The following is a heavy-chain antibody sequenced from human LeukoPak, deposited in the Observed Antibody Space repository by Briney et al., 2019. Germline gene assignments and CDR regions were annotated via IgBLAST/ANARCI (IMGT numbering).Heavy chain of an antibody. J-gene: IGHJ4*02. CDR1: GFTFRSYW. CDR2: IKQDGSEK. D-gene: IGHD6-13*01. CDR3: ARDQSVWGQYSSRYYFDY. Sequence: PGGSLRLSCAASGFTFRSYWMSWVRQAPGKGLEGVANIKQDGSEKYYVDSVKGRFTISRDNAKNSLYLQMNSLRAEDTAVYYCARDQSVWGQYSSRYYFDYWGQGTLVTVSS. V-gene: IGHV3-7*01.